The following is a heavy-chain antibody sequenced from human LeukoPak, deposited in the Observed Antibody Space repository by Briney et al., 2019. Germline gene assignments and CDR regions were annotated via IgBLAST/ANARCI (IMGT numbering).Heavy chain of an antibody. CDR1: GFTFSSYA. V-gene: IGHV3-23*01. CDR3: AKDTGGRYSSGWYAGDY. Sequence: GGSLRLSCAASGFTFSSYAMSWVRQAPGKGLEWVSAISGSGGSTYYADSVKGRFTISRDNSKNTLYLQMNSLRAEDTAVYYCAKDTGGRYSSGWYAGDYWGQGTLVTVSS. D-gene: IGHD6-19*01. J-gene: IGHJ4*02. CDR2: ISGSGGST.